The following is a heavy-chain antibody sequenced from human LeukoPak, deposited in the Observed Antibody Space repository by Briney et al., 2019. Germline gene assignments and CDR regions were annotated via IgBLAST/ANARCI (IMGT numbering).Heavy chain of an antibody. Sequence: GGSLRLSCAVFGFTFSRYSMNWVRQAPGNGLDLVSSISNIGTSIYYADSVKGRFTISRDNAKNSLYLQMDSLRAEDTAVYYCAPEDTAMVEHLDIDYWGQGTLVTVSS. J-gene: IGHJ4*02. CDR1: GFTFSRYS. CDR2: ISNIGTSI. D-gene: IGHD5-18*01. CDR3: APEDTAMVEHLDIDY. V-gene: IGHV3-21*01.